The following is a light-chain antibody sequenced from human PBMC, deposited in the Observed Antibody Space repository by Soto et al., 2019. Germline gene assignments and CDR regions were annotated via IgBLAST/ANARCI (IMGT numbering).Light chain of an antibody. V-gene: IGKV3-20*01. CDR3: QQYGSSYT. CDR2: GAS. J-gene: IGKJ2*01. Sequence: EIVLTQSPGTLSLSPGERATLSCRASQSVSSSFLAWYQQKPGQAPMLLIYGASSRATGIPDRVSGSGSGTDFTLTISRLEPEDFAVYYCQQYGSSYTFGQGTKLEIK. CDR1: QSVSSSF.